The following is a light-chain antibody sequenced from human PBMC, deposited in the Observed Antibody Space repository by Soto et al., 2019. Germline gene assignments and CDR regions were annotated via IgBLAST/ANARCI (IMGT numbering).Light chain of an antibody. CDR1: QSIGSN. Sequence: EIVMTQSPATLSVSPGGTAALSCRASQSIGSNLAWYQQKPGQPPRLLIYGASTRDTGISVRFSGSGSGTEFTLTISSLQSEDFAVYYCHHYNNWPQTFGQGTKVEI. CDR3: HHYNNWPQT. CDR2: GAS. J-gene: IGKJ1*01. V-gene: IGKV3-15*01.